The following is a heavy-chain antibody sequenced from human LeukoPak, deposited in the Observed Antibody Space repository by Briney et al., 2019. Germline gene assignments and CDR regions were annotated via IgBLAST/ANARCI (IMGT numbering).Heavy chain of an antibody. CDR1: GFTFSSYS. V-gene: IGHV3-21*01. Sequence: GGSLRLSCAASGFTFSSYSMNWVRQAPGKGLEWVSSISSSSSYIYYADSVKSRFTISRDNAKNSLYLQMNSLRAEDTAVYYCAREGHMTTVTTLDYWGQGTLVTVSS. D-gene: IGHD4-17*01. CDR2: ISSSSSYI. CDR3: AREGHMTTVTTLDY. J-gene: IGHJ4*02.